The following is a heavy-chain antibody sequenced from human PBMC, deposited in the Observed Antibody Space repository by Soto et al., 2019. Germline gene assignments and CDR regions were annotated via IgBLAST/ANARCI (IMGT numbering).Heavy chain of an antibody. CDR1: GGSISSGTYY. CDR2: ISYSGSP. Sequence: QVQLQESGPGLVKPSQTLSLTCTVSGGSISSGTYYWNWIRQHPGKGLEWIGYISYSGSPYSNPSLKSRVTISVDTSKNQFYLNLSSVTAADTAVYYCARDERYTGGKYDAFEIWGQGTMVTVSS. V-gene: IGHV4-31*03. J-gene: IGHJ3*02. CDR3: ARDERYTGGKYDAFEI. D-gene: IGHD2-8*02.